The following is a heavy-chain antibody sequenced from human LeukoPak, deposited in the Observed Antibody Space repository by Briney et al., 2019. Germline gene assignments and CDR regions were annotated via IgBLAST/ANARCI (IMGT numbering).Heavy chain of an antibody. V-gene: IGHV4-61*01. CDR2: IYDSGTT. D-gene: IGHD3-9*01. CDR3: ARDSSLRYFDY. Sequence: SETLSLTCTVSGGSANSGYYWSWIRQSPGKGLEWIGYIYDSGTTNYNPSLKSRVTVSADMSRNLFSLKLTSVGAADTAVYYCARDSSLRYFDYWGQGTLVTVSS. J-gene: IGHJ4*02. CDR1: GGSANSGYY.